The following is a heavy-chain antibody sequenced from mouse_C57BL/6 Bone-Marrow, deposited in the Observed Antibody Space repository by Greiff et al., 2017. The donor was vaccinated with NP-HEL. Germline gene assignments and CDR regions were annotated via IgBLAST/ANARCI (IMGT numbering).Heavy chain of an antibody. CDR1: GFTFSDFY. Sequence: EVKVVESGGGLVQSGRSLRLSCATSGFTFSDFYMEWVRQAPGKGLEWIAASRNKANDYTTEYSASVKGRFIVSRDTSQSILYLQMNALRAEDTAIYYCARDITTVGAMDYWGQGTSVTVSS. J-gene: IGHJ4*01. CDR3: ARDITTVGAMDY. V-gene: IGHV7-1*01. D-gene: IGHD1-1*01. CDR2: SRNKANDYTT.